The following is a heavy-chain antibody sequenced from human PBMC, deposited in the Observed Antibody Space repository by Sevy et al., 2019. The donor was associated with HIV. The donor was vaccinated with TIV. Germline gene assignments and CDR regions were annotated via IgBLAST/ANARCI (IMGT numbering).Heavy chain of an antibody. CDR2: ISSSSSYI. J-gene: IGHJ6*02. CDR3: ARGITMVRGVPHYYYYYGMDV. CDR1: GFTFSSYS. V-gene: IGHV3-21*01. D-gene: IGHD3-10*01. Sequence: GGSLRLSCAASGFTFSSYSMNWVRQAPGKGLEWVSSISSSSSYIYYADSVKGGFTISRDNAKNSLYLKMNSLRAEDMAVYYCARGITMVRGVPHYYYYYGMDVWGQGTTVTVSS.